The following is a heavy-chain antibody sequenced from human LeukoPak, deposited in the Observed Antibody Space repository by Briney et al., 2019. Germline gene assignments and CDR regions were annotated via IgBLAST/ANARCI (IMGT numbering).Heavy chain of an antibody. CDR2: INPNSGGT. CDR1: GYTFTGYY. J-gene: IGHJ4*02. D-gene: IGHD3-22*01. CDR3: ARDYDSSGYYSY. Sequence: GASVKVSCKASGYTFTGYYTHWVRQAPGQGLEWMGWINPNSGGTNYAQKFQGRVTMTRDTSISTAYMELSRLRSDDTAVYYCARDYDSSGYYSYWGQGTLVTVSS. V-gene: IGHV1-2*02.